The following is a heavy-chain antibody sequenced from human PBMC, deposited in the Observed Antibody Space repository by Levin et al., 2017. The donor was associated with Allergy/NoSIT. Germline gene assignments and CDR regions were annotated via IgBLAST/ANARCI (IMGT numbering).Heavy chain of an antibody. CDR2: ISAYNGNT. D-gene: IGHD6-13*01. V-gene: IGHV1-18*01. Sequence: GASVKVSCKASGYTFTSYGISWVRQAPGQGLEWMGWISAYNGNTNYAQKLQGRVTMTTDTSTSTAYMELRSLRSDDTAVYYCAREPTSIAAAGYYYYYGMDVWGQGTTVTVSS. CDR1: GYTFTSYG. J-gene: IGHJ6*02. CDR3: AREPTSIAAAGYYYYYGMDV.